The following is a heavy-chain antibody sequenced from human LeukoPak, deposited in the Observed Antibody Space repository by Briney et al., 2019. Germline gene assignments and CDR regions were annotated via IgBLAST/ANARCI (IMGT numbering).Heavy chain of an antibody. CDR3: ARPYCSGGSCSPSPDY. V-gene: IGHV1-18*04. CDR1: GYTFTSYG. D-gene: IGHD2-15*01. CDR2: ISAYNGNI. Sequence: GASVKVSCKASGYTFTSYGISWVRQAPGQGLEWMGWISAYNGNINYAQKLQGRVTMTTDTSTSTAYMELRSLRSDDTAVYYCARPYCSGGSCSPSPDYWGQGTLVTVSS. J-gene: IGHJ4*02.